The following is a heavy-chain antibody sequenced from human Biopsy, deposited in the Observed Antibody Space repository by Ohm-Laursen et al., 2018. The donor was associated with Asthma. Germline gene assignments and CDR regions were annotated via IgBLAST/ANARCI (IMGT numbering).Heavy chain of an antibody. CDR1: YFSITSGGYY. D-gene: IGHD3-22*01. CDR3: ARAQDYYDSRGYYRSFDY. CDR2: IYYRGST. J-gene: IGHJ4*02. V-gene: IGHV4-31*03. Sequence: TLSLTCTVSYFSITSGGYYWTWIRRHPGKGLEMIRFIYYRGSTYYNPSLKSRVSISIDTSKNQFSLKLSSVTAADTAVYYCARAQDYYDSRGYYRSFDYWGQGTLVTVSS.